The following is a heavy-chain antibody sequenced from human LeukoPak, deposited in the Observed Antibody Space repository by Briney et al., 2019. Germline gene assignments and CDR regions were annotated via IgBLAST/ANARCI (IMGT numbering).Heavy chain of an antibody. D-gene: IGHD2-15*01. CDR1: GFTFSSYG. CDR2: IWYDGSKK. Sequence: PGRALRLSCAASGFTFSSYGMHWVRQAPGRGLEWVADIWYDGSKKYYADSVKGRFTISRDDSQNTLYLQMNSLRAEDTAVYYCARDGSVCSGGSCYSSYYYMDVWGKGTTVTVSS. J-gene: IGHJ6*03. V-gene: IGHV3-33*01. CDR3: ARDGSVCSGGSCYSSYYYMDV.